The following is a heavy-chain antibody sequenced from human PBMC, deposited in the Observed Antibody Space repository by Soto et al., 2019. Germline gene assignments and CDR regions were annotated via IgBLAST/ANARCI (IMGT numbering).Heavy chain of an antibody. CDR1: GGTFSSYA. CDR2: IIPIFGTA. V-gene: IGHV1-69*06. CDR3: ARDPYDFWSGYQYYYGMDV. Sequence: QVQLVQSGAEVKKPGSSVKISCKASGGTFSSYAISWVRQAPGQGLEWMGGIIPIFGTANYAQKFQGRVTITADKSTSTAYMELSSLRSEDTAVYYCARDPYDFWSGYQYYYGMDVWGQWTTVNVSS. J-gene: IGHJ6*02. D-gene: IGHD3-3*01.